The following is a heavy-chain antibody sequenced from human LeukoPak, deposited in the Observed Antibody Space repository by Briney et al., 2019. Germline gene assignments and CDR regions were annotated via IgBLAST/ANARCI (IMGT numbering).Heavy chain of an antibody. CDR2: IYHSGST. Sequence: PSETLSLTCAVSGGSINSSNWWSWVRQPPGKGLEWIGEIYHSGSTNYNPSLKSRVTISVDKSKNQFSLNLNSVTAADTAVYYCARVSYYYDSTKFFDCWGQGTLVTVSS. V-gene: IGHV4-4*02. CDR3: ARVSYYYDSTKFFDC. D-gene: IGHD3-22*01. J-gene: IGHJ4*02. CDR1: GGSINSSNW.